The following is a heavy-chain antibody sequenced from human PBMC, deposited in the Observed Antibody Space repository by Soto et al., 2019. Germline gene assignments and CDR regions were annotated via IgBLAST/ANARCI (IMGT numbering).Heavy chain of an antibody. CDR2: IYYSRST. CDR1: GGSISSNNYH. J-gene: IGHJ5*02. V-gene: IGHV4-39*07. D-gene: IGHD5-12*01. CDR3: ARDPIGYGGWFDP. Sequence: SEMLSLTCAVSGGSISSNNYHWGWIRQPPGKGLEWIGTIYYSRSTNYNPSLKSRVTISVDTSKNQFSLKLSSVTAADTAVYYCARDPIGYGGWFDPWGQGTLVTVSS.